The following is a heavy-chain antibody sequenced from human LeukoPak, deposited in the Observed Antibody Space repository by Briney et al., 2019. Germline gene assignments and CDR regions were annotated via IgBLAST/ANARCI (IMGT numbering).Heavy chain of an antibody. Sequence: PSETLSLTCTVSGGSISSGSYYWSWIRQPAGKGLEWIGRIYTSGSTNYNPSLKSRVTISVDTSKNQFSLKLSSVTAADTAVYYCARDGTADRTFDYWGQGTLVTVSS. D-gene: IGHD1/OR15-1a*01. V-gene: IGHV4-61*02. CDR3: ARDGTADRTFDY. CDR2: IYTSGST. J-gene: IGHJ4*02. CDR1: GGSISSGSYY.